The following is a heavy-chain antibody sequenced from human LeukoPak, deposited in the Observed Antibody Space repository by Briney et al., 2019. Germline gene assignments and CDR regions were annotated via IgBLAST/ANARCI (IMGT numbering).Heavy chain of an antibody. J-gene: IGHJ4*02. CDR1: GGSFSGYY. D-gene: IGHD4-17*01. Sequence: SETLSLTCAVYGGSFSGYYWSWIRQPPGKGLEWIGEINHSGSTNYNPSLKSRVTISVDTSKNQFSLKLSSVTAADTAVYYCARAGLNGDVDYWGQGTLVTVSS. V-gene: IGHV4-34*01. CDR2: INHSGST. CDR3: ARAGLNGDVDY.